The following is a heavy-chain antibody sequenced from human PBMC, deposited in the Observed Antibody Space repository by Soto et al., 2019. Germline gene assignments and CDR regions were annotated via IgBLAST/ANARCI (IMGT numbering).Heavy chain of an antibody. V-gene: IGHV1-18*04. J-gene: IGHJ6*02. D-gene: IGHD2-15*01. CDR3: AREGRHCSGGCCYFYYYVMYV. Sequence: ASGKVSCKASGYTFTSYGISWVRQAPGQGLEWMGWISAYNGNTNYAQKLQGRVTMTTDTSTSTAYMELRSLRSDDTAVYYCAREGRHCSGGCCYFYYYVMYVRGQGTTVTVS. CDR2: ISAYNGNT. CDR1: GYTFTSYG.